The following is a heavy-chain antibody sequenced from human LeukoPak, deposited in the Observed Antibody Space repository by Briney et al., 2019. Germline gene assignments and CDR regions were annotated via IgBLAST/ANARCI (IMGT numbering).Heavy chain of an antibody. CDR1: GFTFSSYT. V-gene: IGHV3-21*01. CDR3: ARDRGAYCGGDCYLGFDY. CDR2: IAGSSGYI. D-gene: IGHD2-21*02. Sequence: GGSLRLSCAASGFTFSSYTMNWVRQAPGKGLEWVSSIAGSSGYISYADSVKGRSTISRDNAKKSLYLQMTGLTAEDTAVYYCARDRGAYCGGDCYLGFDYWGRGTLVTVSS. J-gene: IGHJ4*01.